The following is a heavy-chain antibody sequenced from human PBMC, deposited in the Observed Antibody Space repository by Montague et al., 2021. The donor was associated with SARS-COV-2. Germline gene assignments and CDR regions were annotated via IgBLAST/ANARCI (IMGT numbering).Heavy chain of an antibody. V-gene: IGHV4-59*08. J-gene: IGHJ4*02. Sequence: SETLSLTCTVSGGSISTYYWSWIRQPPGKGLDWIGYIYYSGSTNYNPSQKSRVTISVDTSKNQFSLKLSSVTAADTAMYYCARLRGRGYCFDYWGQGTLVTVSS. D-gene: IGHD1-26*01. CDR2: IYYSGST. CDR1: GGSISTYY. CDR3: ARLRGRGYCFDY.